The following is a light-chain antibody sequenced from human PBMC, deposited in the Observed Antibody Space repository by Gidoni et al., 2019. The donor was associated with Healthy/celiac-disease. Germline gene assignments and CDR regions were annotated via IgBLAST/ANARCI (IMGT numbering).Light chain of an antibody. CDR2: WAS. CDR3: QQYYSTPWT. CDR1: QRVLYSSNNKNY. J-gene: IGKJ1*01. Sequence: DIVMTHSPDALAVSRCVRATINCKSSQRVLYSSNNKNYLAWYQQKPGQPPKLLIYWASTREAGVPDRFSGSGSGTDFTLTISSLQAEDVAVYYCQQYYSTPWTFXQXTKVEIK. V-gene: IGKV4-1*01.